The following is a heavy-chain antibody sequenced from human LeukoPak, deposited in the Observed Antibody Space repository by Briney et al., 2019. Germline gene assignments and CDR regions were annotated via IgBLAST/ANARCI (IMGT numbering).Heavy chain of an antibody. CDR3: ARQREYYYDSSGLRGGFDL. V-gene: IGHV5-51*01. J-gene: IGHJ2*01. CDR1: GYSFTSYW. CDR2: IYPGDSDT. D-gene: IGHD3-22*01. Sequence: GESLKISCKGSGYSFTSYWIGWVRQMPGKGLEWMGIIYPGDSDTRYSPSFQGHVTISADKSITTAYLQWSSLKASDTAMYYCARQREYYYDSSGLRGGFDLWGRGTLVTVSS.